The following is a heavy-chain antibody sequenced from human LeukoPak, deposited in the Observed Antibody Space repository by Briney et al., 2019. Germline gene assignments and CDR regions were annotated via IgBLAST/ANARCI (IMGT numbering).Heavy chain of an antibody. D-gene: IGHD3-16*01. V-gene: IGHV4-34*01. CDR3: ARTKFGGIDYFDY. Sequence: PSETLSLTCAVYGGSFSGYYWRWIRQPPGKGLEWIGEINHSGSTNYNPSLKSRVTISVDTSKNQFSLKLSSVTAADRAVYYCARTKFGGIDYFDYWGQGTLVTVSS. CDR1: GGSFSGYY. J-gene: IGHJ4*02. CDR2: INHSGST.